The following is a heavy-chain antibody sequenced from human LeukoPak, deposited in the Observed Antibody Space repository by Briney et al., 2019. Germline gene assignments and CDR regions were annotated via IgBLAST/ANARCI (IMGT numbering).Heavy chain of an antibody. D-gene: IGHD2-2*01. CDR2: ISYDGSNK. J-gene: IGHJ4*02. Sequence: GGSLRLSCAAPGFTFSSYAMHWVRQAPGKGLEWVAVISYDGSNKYYADYVKGRFTISRDNSKNTLYLQMNSLRAEDTAVYYCARDHCSSTSCYYYFDYWGQGTLATVSS. V-gene: IGHV3-30-3*01. CDR3: ARDHCSSTSCYYYFDY. CDR1: GFTFSSYA.